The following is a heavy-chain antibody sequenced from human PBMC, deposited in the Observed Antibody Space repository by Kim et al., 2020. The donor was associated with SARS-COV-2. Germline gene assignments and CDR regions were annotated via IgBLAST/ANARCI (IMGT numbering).Heavy chain of an antibody. Sequence: SVKGRFTISRDNAKNSLYLQMNSLRAEDTAVYYCARGNLWFGELLSHFDYWGQGTLVTVSS. J-gene: IGHJ4*02. D-gene: IGHD3-10*01. CDR3: ARGNLWFGELLSHFDY. V-gene: IGHV3-11*04.